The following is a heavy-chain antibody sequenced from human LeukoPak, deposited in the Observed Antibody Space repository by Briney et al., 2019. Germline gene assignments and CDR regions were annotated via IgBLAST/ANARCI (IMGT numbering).Heavy chain of an antibody. CDR3: ARASYTNDFWSGYYDFDY. V-gene: IGHV3-66*02. CDR2: IYSGGST. D-gene: IGHD3-3*01. Sequence: GGSLRLSCAASGFTVSSNYMSWVRQAPGKGLEWVAVIYSGGSTYYADSVKGRFTISRDNSKNTLYLQMNSLRAEDAAVYYCARASYTNDFWSGYYDFDYWGQGTLVTVSS. CDR1: GFTVSSNY. J-gene: IGHJ4*02.